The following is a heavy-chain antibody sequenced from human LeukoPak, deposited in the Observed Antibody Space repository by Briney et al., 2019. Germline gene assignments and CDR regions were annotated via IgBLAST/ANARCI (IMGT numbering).Heavy chain of an antibody. V-gene: IGHV3-7*01. CDR1: GFTFSRYW. J-gene: IGHJ4*02. Sequence: GGSLRLSCAASGFTFSRYWITWVRQAPGKGLEWVANIKQDGSEKYYVDSVKGRFTISRDNAKNSLYLQMNSLRAEDTAVYFCARDQSPYYWGQGTLVTVSS. CDR2: IKQDGSEK. CDR3: ARDQSPYY.